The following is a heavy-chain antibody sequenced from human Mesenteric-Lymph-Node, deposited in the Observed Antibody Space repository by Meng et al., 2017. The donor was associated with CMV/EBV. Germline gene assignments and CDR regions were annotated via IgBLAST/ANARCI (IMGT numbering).Heavy chain of an antibody. Sequence: TYAISWVRQGPGHGLEWLGRLIPILGIANYAQQFQGSVTIPADKSPSTASMELSSLRSEDTAVYYCARGRGTDPPSVGATSEEYFQHWGQGTLVTVSS. D-gene: IGHD1-26*01. CDR3: ARGRGTDPPSVGATSEEYFQH. V-gene: IGHV1-69*04. J-gene: IGHJ1*01. CDR2: LIPILGIA. CDR1: TYA.